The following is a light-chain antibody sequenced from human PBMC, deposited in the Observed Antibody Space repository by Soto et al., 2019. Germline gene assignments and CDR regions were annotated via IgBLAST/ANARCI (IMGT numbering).Light chain of an antibody. CDR3: ETWDSNTWV. V-gene: IGLV4-60*02. Sequence: QLVLTQSSSASASLESSVKLTCTLSSGHSSYIIAWHQQQPGKAPRYLMKLEGSGSYNKGSGVPDRFSGSSSGADRYLTISNLQFEDEADYYCETWDSNTWVFGGGTKVTVL. CDR2: LEGSGSY. CDR1: SGHSSYI. J-gene: IGLJ3*02.